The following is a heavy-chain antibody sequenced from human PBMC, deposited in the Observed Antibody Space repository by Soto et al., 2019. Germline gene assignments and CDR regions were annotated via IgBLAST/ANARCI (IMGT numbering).Heavy chain of an antibody. CDR2: ISSTSNIA. D-gene: IGHD3-16*01. V-gene: IGHV3-48*02. CDR1: GFTFTDYS. J-gene: IGHJ4*02. CDR3: ASCYDDYEFPCEY. Sequence: EVQLVESGGGLVQPGGSLRLSCEGSGFTFTDYSMLWVRQAPGKGLEWVSYISSTSNIAFYVDSVEGRFTTSRDNAKNSLYLQMNSLRDEDTAVYYCASCYDDYEFPCEYWGQGTLVTVSS.